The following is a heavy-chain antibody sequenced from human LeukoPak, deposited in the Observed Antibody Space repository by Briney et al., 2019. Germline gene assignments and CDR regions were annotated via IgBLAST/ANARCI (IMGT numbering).Heavy chain of an antibody. CDR1: GFTFSGYG. CDR2: ISNGNTE. Sequence: GGSLRLSCAASGFTFSGYGINWVRLAPGKGLEWVSMISNGNTEHYADSVKGRFTVSRDNARNSTYLQMNSLRDADTAMYYCARDYGYCRGNTCYASFDYWGHGTLVTVSS. J-gene: IGHJ4*01. D-gene: IGHD2-2*01. CDR3: ARDYGYCRGNTCYASFDY. V-gene: IGHV3-48*02.